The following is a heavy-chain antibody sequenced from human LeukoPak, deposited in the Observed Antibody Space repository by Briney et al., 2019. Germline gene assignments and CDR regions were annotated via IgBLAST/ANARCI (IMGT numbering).Heavy chain of an antibody. Sequence: GGSLRLSCVGSGFSFRSFAMSWVRQAPGKGLEWVSSVSGGGTTTSYADSVKGRFSISRDDSKNMQFLQMNSLRPEDTALYFCAKRITVSAGFSFASWGQGILVTVSS. CDR3: AKRITVSAGFSFAS. CDR2: VSGGGTTT. CDR1: GFSFRSFA. D-gene: IGHD1-14*01. J-gene: IGHJ4*02. V-gene: IGHV3-23*01.